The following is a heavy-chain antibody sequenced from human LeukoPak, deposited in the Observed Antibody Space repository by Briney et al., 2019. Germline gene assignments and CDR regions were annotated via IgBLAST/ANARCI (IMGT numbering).Heavy chain of an antibody. V-gene: IGHV4-31*03. Sequence: PSETLSLTCTVSGGSISSSSYYWGWIRQPPGKGLEWIGYIYYSGSTYYNPSLKSRVTISVDTSKNQFSLKLSSVTAADTAVYYCARGSSSGIGQNWFDPWGQGTLVTVSS. CDR3: ARGSSSGIGQNWFDP. CDR1: GGSISSSSYY. J-gene: IGHJ5*02. D-gene: IGHD3-10*01. CDR2: IYYSGST.